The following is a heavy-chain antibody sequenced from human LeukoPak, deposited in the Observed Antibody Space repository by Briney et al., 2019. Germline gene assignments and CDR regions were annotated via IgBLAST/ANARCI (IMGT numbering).Heavy chain of an antibody. J-gene: IGHJ6*02. CDR2: NFFHDGST. CDR1: GYSFNGHH. V-gene: IGHV1-46*02. D-gene: IGHD3-10*01. Sequence: GASVKVSCKTSGYSFNGHHVHWVRQAPGQGLEWMGINFFHDGSTSNTQKFQGRVTMTRDTSTSTVYMELSSLRSEDTAVYYCARDSGNYHYDMDVWGQGTTVIVSS. CDR3: ARDSGNYHYDMDV.